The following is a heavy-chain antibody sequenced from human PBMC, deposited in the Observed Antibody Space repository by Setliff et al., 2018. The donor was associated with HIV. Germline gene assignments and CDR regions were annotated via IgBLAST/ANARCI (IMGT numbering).Heavy chain of an antibody. CDR2: STQRESGYST. CDR3: ARGRLLWSGSYYYYYMDV. D-gene: IGHD3-10*01. CDR1: GFSLSAHC. V-gene: IGHV3-72*01. Sequence: GGSLRLSCAASGFSLSAHCMDWVRQAPGKGLEWVARSTQRESGYSTEYAASVKGRFIISRDESENSLFLKMNSLKIEDTAVYYCARGRLLWSGSYYYYYMDVWGKGTTVTVSS. J-gene: IGHJ6*03.